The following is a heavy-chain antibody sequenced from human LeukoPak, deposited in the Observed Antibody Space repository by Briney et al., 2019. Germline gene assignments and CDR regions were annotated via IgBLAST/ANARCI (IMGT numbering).Heavy chain of an antibody. V-gene: IGHV1-46*01. J-gene: IGHJ4*02. CDR3: VRDNLPVGSPENYFDS. CDR2: INPSGGST. D-gene: IGHD1-26*01. Sequence: GASVKVSCKASGYTFTSYYMHWVRQAPGQGLEWMGIINPSGGSTTYAQKFQGRVTLTTDTSTSTAYMDLRSLRSDDTAVYYCVRDNLPVGSPENYFDSWGQGTLVTVSS. CDR1: GYTFTSYY.